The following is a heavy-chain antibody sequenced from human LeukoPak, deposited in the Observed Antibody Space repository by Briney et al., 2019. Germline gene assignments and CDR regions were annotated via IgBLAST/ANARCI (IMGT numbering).Heavy chain of an antibody. CDR2: INPTDGGT. CDR3: TRESGSYHGNDY. Sequence: ASVKVSCKASGYSFTSYYMHWVRQAPGQGLEWMGIINPTDGGTTYAQKFQGRVTMTGDTSISTAYMELSSLRSDDTAVYYCTRESGSYHGNDYWGQGTLVTVSS. V-gene: IGHV1-46*01. J-gene: IGHJ4*02. D-gene: IGHD1-26*01. CDR1: GYSFTSYY.